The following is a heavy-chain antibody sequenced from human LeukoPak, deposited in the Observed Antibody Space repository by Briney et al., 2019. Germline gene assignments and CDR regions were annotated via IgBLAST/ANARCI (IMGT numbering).Heavy chain of an antibody. V-gene: IGHV1-46*01. D-gene: IGHD3-9*01. CDR2: INPSGGST. J-gene: IGHJ5*02. CDR3: ASGARGTYYDILTGLYPWLGFDP. Sequence: ASVKVSCKASGYTFTSYYMHWVRQAPGQGLEWMGIINPSGGSTSYAQKFQGRVTMTRDTSTSTVYMELSSLRSEDTAVYYCASGARGTYYDILTGLYPWLGFDPWGQGTLVTVSS. CDR1: GYTFTSYY.